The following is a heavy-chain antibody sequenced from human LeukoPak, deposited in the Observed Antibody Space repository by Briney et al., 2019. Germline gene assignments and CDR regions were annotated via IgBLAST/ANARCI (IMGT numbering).Heavy chain of an antibody. CDR3: SKNEAVVTASSSSH. CDR1: GFTFSSYA. Sequence: GGSLRLSCAASGFTFSSYAMTWVRQAPGKGLEWVSGISGSGGRTHYADSVKDRFTISRDNTKNTLYLQMNRLRAEDTAVYYCSKNEAVVTASSSSHWGQGTLVTVSS. V-gene: IGHV3-23*01. J-gene: IGHJ4*02. D-gene: IGHD2-21*02. CDR2: ISGSGGRT.